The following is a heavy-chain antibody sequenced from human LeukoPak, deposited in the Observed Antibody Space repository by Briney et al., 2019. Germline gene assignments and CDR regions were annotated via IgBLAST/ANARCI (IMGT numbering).Heavy chain of an antibody. CDR3: ATHYYGSGSYPDYFDY. D-gene: IGHD3-10*01. CDR2: IYYSGSA. J-gene: IGHJ4*02. CDR1: GGPISSYY. Sequence: PSETLSLTCTVSGGPISSYYWSWIRQPPGKGPEWIGYIYYSGSANYNPSLKSRVTISVDTSKNQFSLKLSSVTAADTAVYYCATHYYGSGSYPDYFDYWGQGTLVTVSS. V-gene: IGHV4-59*01.